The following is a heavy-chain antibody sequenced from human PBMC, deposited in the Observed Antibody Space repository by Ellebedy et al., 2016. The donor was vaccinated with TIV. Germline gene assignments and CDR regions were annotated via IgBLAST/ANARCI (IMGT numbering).Heavy chain of an antibody. CDR2: IFPLDSDT. J-gene: IGHJ4*02. Sequence: KVSCKASGYNLATYWIGWLRQTHGKGLEWMGIIFPLDSDTRYSPSFQGQVTISADRTLNTAYLQWSSLRASDTAMYYCARSLAGYGYIDSWGQGTLVNVSS. CDR3: ARSLAGYGYIDS. D-gene: IGHD5-12*01. CDR1: GYNLATYW. V-gene: IGHV5-51*01.